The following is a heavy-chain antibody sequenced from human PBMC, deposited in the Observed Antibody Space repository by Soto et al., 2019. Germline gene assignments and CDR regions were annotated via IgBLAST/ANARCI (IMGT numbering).Heavy chain of an antibody. CDR1: GYSFTSYW. CDR3: ASASARYCSRGSCKCGWFDP. CDR2: IYPGDSDT. Sequence: PGESLKISCKGSGYSFTSYWIGWVRQMPGKGLEWMGIIYPGDSDTKYSPSFQGQVTISADKSISTAYLQWSSLKASDTAMYYCASASARYCSRGSCKCGWFDPWGQGTMVTVSS. V-gene: IGHV5-51*01. J-gene: IGHJ5*01. D-gene: IGHD2-15*01.